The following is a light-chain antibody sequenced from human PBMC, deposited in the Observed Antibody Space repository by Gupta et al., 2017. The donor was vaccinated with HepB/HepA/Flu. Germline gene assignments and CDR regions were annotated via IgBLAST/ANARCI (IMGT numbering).Light chain of an antibody. V-gene: IGLV3-25*03. CDR2: KYS. Sequence: SYELTQPPSVSVSPAQTARITCSGDVLAKQYGYWYQQKPGQDPVLLIYKYSERPSGIPERFSGSSSGTIVTLTISGVQAEDEADYHCQSADSSGSYVVFGGGTKLTVL. J-gene: IGLJ2*01. CDR1: VLAKQY. CDR3: QSADSSGSYVV.